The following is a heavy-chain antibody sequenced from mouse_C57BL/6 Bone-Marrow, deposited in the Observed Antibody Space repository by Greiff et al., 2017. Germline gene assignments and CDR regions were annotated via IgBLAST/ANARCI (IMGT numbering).Heavy chain of an antibody. CDR1: GYTFTDYY. CDR3: AREDEWLLLYYAMDY. D-gene: IGHD2-3*01. V-gene: IGHV1-26*01. J-gene: IGHJ4*01. Sequence: EVQLQQSGPELVKPGASVKISCKASGYTFTDYYMNWVKQSHGKSLEWIGDINPNNGGTSYNQKFKGKATLTVDKSSSTAYMELRSLTSEDSAVYYCAREDEWLLLYYAMDYWGQGTSVTVSS. CDR2: INPNNGGT.